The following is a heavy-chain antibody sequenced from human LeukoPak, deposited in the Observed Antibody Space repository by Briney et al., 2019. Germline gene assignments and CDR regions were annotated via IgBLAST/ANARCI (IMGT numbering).Heavy chain of an antibody. CDR1: GGSFSGYY. J-gene: IGHJ4*02. D-gene: IGHD3-22*01. CDR2: INHSGST. V-gene: IGHV4-34*01. Sequence: SETLSLTCAVYGGSFSGYYWSWIRQPPGKGLEWIGEINHSGSTNYNPSLKSRVTISVDTSKNQFSLKLSSVTAADTAVYYCARGVGRYYYDSSGLDYWGQGTLVTVSS. CDR3: ARGVGRYYYDSSGLDY.